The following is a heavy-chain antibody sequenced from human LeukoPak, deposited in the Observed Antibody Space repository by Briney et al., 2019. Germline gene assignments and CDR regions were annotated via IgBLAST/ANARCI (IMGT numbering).Heavy chain of an antibody. D-gene: IGHD6-13*01. Sequence: SVKVSCKASGGTFSSYAISWVRQAPGQGLEWMGGIIPIFGTANYAQKFQGRVTITADKSTSTAYMELSSLRSEDTAVYYCAKDHYSSSWQGFDYWGQGTLVTVSS. CDR2: IIPIFGTA. CDR1: GGTFSSYA. CDR3: AKDHYSSSWQGFDY. V-gene: IGHV1-69*06. J-gene: IGHJ4*02.